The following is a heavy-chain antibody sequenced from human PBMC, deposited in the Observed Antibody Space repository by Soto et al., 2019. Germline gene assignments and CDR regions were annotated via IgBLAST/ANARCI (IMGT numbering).Heavy chain of an antibody. J-gene: IGHJ3*02. D-gene: IGHD4-17*01. CDR2: TYHSGNP. CDR3: ARGLTTVQLMRRFYAFDI. CDR1: GDTISTGGYT. V-gene: IGHV4-30-2*01. Sequence: SETLALTCDVSGDTISTGGYTWAWIRQPPGKALEWIGHTYHSGNPYYNPSLKSRVSMSIDTSKNQFSLSLTSVTAADTAIYYCARGLTTVQLMRRFYAFDIWGQGTMVTVSS.